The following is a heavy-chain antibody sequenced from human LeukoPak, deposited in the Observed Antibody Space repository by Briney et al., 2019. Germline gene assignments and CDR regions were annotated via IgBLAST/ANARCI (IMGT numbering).Heavy chain of an antibody. CDR3: ARDLDYYDSSGYAVDY. CDR1: GYTSTGYY. Sequence: ASVKVSCKASGYTSTGYYMHWVRQAPGQGLEWMGWMNPNSGNTGYAQKFQGRVTMTRDTSISTAYMELSRLRSDDTAVYYCARDLDYYDSSGYAVDYWGQGTLVTVSS. V-gene: IGHV1-2*02. J-gene: IGHJ4*02. CDR2: MNPNSGNT. D-gene: IGHD3-22*01.